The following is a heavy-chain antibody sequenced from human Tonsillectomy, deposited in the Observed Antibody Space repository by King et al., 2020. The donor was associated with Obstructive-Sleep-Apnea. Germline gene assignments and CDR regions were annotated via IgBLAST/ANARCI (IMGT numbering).Heavy chain of an antibody. CDR3: AREGSSWEWSRYYFDN. CDR2: INPDSGGT. J-gene: IGHJ4*02. Sequence: VQLVESGIEVKKPGASVKVSCKASGYTFTGYYMHWVRQAPGQGLEWMGWINPDSGGTNYAQKCQGRVTMTRDTSISTVYMELSRLRSDDTAVYYCAREGSSWEWSRYYFDNWGQGTQVTVSS. D-gene: IGHD1-26*01. CDR1: GYTFTGYY. V-gene: IGHV1-2*02.